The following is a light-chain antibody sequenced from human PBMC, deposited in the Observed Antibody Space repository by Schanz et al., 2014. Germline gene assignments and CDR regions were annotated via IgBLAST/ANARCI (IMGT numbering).Light chain of an antibody. J-gene: IGLJ2*01. Sequence: QSALTQPRSVSGSPGQSVTISCTGTSSDVGGYNHVSWYQQHPGKAPKLMIYDVSKRPSGVRDRFSGSKSGNTASLTISGLQAEDEADFYCASYTSTSIVVFGGGTKLTVL. CDR1: SSDVGGYNH. CDR2: DVS. CDR3: ASYTSTSIVV. V-gene: IGLV2-11*01.